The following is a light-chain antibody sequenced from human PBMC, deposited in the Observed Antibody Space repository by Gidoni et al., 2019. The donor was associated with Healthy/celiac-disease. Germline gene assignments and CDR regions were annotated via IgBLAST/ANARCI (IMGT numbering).Light chain of an antibody. Sequence: EIVLTQSPATLSLSPGERATLSCRASQSVSSYLAWYQQKPGQAPRLLIYDASSGSGTDFTLTISSLEPEDFAVYYCQQRSNWPFXGXTKVEIK. V-gene: IGKV3-11*01. CDR1: QSVSSY. CDR3: QQRSNWP. J-gene: IGKJ4*01. CDR2: DAS.